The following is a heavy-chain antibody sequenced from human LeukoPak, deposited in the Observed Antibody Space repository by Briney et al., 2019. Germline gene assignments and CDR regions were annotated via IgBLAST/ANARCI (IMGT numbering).Heavy chain of an antibody. CDR3: AADPTRGYDFWSGGYYYYMDV. CDR2: IVVGSGNT. D-gene: IGHD3-3*01. CDR1: GFTFTSSA. Sequence: SVKVSCKASGFTFTSSAVQWVRQARGQRLEWIGWIVVGSGNTNYAQKFQERVTITRDMSTSTAYMELSSLRSEDTAVYYCAADPTRGYDFWSGGYYYYMDVWGKGTTVTVSS. V-gene: IGHV1-58*01. J-gene: IGHJ6*03.